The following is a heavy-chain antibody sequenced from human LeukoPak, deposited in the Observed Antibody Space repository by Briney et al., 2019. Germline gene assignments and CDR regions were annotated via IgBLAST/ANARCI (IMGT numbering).Heavy chain of an antibody. V-gene: IGHV3-30*03. CDR1: GFTFSSYG. CDR2: ISYDGSNK. Sequence: GGSLRLSCAASGFTFSSYGMHWVRQAPGKGLEWVAVISYDGSNKYYADSVKGRFTISRDNSKNTLYLQMNSLRAEDTAVYYCARDRIRYFDWLDLYYYYYGMDVWGQGTTVTVSS. J-gene: IGHJ6*02. D-gene: IGHD3-9*01. CDR3: ARDRIRYFDWLDLYYYYYGMDV.